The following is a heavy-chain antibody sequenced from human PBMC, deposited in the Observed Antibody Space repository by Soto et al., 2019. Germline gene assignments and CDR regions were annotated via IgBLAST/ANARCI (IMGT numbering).Heavy chain of an antibody. CDR1: GGTFSSYA. Sequence: SVKVSCKASGGTFSSYAISWVRQAPGQGLEWMGGIIPIFGTANYAQKFQGRVTITADESTGTAYMELSSLRSEDTAVYYCARVRHDILTGYSPGDFDYWGQGTLVTVSS. CDR3: ARVRHDILTGYSPGDFDY. CDR2: IIPIFGTA. V-gene: IGHV1-69*13. D-gene: IGHD3-9*01. J-gene: IGHJ4*02.